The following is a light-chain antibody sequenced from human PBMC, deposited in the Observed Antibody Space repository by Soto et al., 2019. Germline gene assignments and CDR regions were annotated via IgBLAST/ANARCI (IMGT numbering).Light chain of an antibody. CDR1: QSVSCSY. V-gene: IGKV3-20*01. CDR3: QQYGSSLFS. J-gene: IGKJ3*01. Sequence: EIVLTQSPGTLSLSPGERATLTCRASQSVSCSYLAWYQQKPGQAPRLLIYGASSRATGIPDRFSGSGSGTDFTLTISRLEPEDLAVYYCQQYGSSLFSFGPGTKVDIK. CDR2: GAS.